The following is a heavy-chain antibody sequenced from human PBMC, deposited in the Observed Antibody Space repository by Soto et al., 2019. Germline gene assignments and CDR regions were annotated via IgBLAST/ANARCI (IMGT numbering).Heavy chain of an antibody. CDR1: GFTFRSYG. CDR3: GKDTLDCSGGDCPLYYYYGMDV. V-gene: IGHV3-30*18. J-gene: IGHJ6*02. CDR2: ISNDGTNK. D-gene: IGHD2-15*01. Sequence: QVQLVESGGGVVQPGRSLRLSCAASGFTFRSYGMHWVRQAPGKGLEWLAVISNDGTNKYLADSVKGRLTISRDNSRNTLSLEINNLRPEDTAVYYCGKDTLDCSGGDCPLYYYYGMDVWGQGTTVTVSS.